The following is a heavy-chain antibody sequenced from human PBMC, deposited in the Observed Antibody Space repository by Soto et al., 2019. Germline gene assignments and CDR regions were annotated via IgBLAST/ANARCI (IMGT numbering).Heavy chain of an antibody. CDR2: ISHSGTS. Sequence: QVQLQESGPGLVKPSGTLSLTCAVSGGSISSSHWWTWVRQSPGKGLEYIGEISHSGTSNSNPSLKSRVTLSVDKAKNHFCLSLTSVTAAVTAVYYCASVVLTITRGALDAWGQGTLVIVSS. V-gene: IGHV4-4*02. D-gene: IGHD3-9*01. CDR1: GGSISSSHW. J-gene: IGHJ3*01. CDR3: ASVVLTITRGALDA.